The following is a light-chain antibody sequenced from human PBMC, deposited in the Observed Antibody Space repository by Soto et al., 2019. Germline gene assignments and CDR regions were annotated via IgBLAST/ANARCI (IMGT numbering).Light chain of an antibody. CDR2: EGN. CDR1: RSDVGGYNI. CDR3: CSYAGNFTLV. J-gene: IGLJ2*01. V-gene: IGLV2-23*01. Sequence: QSALTQPASVSGSPGQSISISCTGTRSDVGGYNIVSWYQQHPGKAPKLMIYEGNKRPSGVSYRFSGSKSGNTASLTISGLPAEDEADYHCCSYAGNFTLVFGGGTKVTVL.